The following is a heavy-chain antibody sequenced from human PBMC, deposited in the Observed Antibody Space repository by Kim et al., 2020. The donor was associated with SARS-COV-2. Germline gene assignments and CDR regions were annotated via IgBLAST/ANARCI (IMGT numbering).Heavy chain of an antibody. CDR2: NT. V-gene: IGHV1-18*01. J-gene: IGHJ4*02. Sequence: NTNYAHKLQGRVTMTTDTSTSTAYMELRSLRSDDTAVYYCARDRIQRFDYWGQGTLVTVSS. CDR3: ARDRIQRFDY.